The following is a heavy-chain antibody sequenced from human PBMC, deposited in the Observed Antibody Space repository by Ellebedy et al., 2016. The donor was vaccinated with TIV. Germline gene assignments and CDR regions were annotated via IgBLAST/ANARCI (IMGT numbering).Heavy chain of an antibody. CDR1: GFTFSSYG. J-gene: IGHJ4*02. V-gene: IGHV3-30*03. Sequence: GESLKISCAASGFTFSSYGMHWVRQAPGKGLEWVAVISYDGSNKYYADSVKGRFTISRDNSKNTLYLQMNSLRAEDTAVYYCARDREELMVYRGLAYWGQGTLVSVSS. CDR3: ARDREELMVYRGLAY. CDR2: ISYDGSNK. D-gene: IGHD2-8*01.